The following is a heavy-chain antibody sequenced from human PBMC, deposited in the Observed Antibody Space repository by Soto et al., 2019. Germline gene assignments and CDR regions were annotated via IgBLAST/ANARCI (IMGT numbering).Heavy chain of an antibody. CDR3: ARELYCSSTSCYNWFDP. CDR2: IIPIFGTA. CDR1: GGTFSSYA. D-gene: IGHD2-2*01. J-gene: IGHJ5*02. V-gene: IGHV1-69*13. Sequence: SVKVSCKASGGTFSSYAISWVRQAPGQGLEWMGGIIPIFGTANYAQRFQGRVTITADESTSTAYMELSSLRSEDTAVYYCARELYCSSTSCYNWFDPWGQGTLVTVSS.